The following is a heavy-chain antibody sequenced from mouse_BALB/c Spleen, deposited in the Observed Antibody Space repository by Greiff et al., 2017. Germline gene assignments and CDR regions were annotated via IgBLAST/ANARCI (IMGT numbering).Heavy chain of an antibody. CDR3: ARRDYDASLFAY. Sequence: EVMLVESGGGLVKPGGSLKLSCAASGFTFSSYAMSWVRQSPEKRLEWVAEISSGGSYTYYPDTVTGRFTISRDNAKNTLYLEMSSLRSEDTAMYYCARRDYDASLFAYWGQGTLVTVSA. V-gene: IGHV5-9-4*01. D-gene: IGHD2-4*01. CDR1: GFTFSSYA. J-gene: IGHJ3*01. CDR2: ISSGGSYT.